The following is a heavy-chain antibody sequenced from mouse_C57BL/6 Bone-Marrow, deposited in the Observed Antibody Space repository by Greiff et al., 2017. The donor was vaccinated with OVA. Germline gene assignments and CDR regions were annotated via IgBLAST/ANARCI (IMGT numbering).Heavy chain of an antibody. Sequence: QVQLQQSGPGLVQPSQSLSITCTVSGFSLTSYGVHWVRQSPGKGLAWLGVIWSGGSTDYNAAFISRLSISKDNSKSQVFFKMNSLQADDTAIYYCARENSEGYFDVWGTGTTVTVSS. CDR3: ARENSEGYFDV. CDR2: IWSGGST. V-gene: IGHV2-2*01. J-gene: IGHJ1*03. CDR1: GFSLTSYG.